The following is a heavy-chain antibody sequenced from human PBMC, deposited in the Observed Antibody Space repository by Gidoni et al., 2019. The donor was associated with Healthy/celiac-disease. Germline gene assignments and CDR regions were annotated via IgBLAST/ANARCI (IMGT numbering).Heavy chain of an antibody. J-gene: IGHJ4*02. V-gene: IGHV2-5*02. D-gene: IGHD3-3*01. Sequence: QITLKESGPTLVKPTQTLTLTCNFSGFSLSTSGVGVGWIRQPPGKALEWLALIYWDDDKRYSPSLKSRLTITKDTSKNQVVLTMTNMDPVDTATYYCAHTQSYYDFWSGYSLFDYWGQGTLVTVSS. CDR2: IYWDDDK. CDR1: GFSLSTSGVG. CDR3: AHTQSYYDFWSGYSLFDY.